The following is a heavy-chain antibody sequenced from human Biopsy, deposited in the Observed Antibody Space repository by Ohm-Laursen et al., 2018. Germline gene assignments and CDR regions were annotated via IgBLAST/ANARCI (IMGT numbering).Heavy chain of an antibody. V-gene: IGHV1-2*02. D-gene: IGHD2-8*01. CDR3: ARDPLNGHKHFDY. Sequence: GASMKVSCKASSYTFTDYSIHWMRQAPGQGLEWLGYINCKTGATNYAQKFQGTVTMTRDTSISTAYLALGSLRSADTAIYYCARDPLNGHKHFDYWGQGSLVTVSS. J-gene: IGHJ4*02. CDR1: SYTFTDYS. CDR2: INCKTGAT.